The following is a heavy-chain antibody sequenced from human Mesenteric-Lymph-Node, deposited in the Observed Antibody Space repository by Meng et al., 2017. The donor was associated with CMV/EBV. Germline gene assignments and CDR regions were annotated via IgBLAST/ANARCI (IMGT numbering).Heavy chain of an antibody. V-gene: IGHV2-5*02. CDR2: IYWDDDK. Sequence: FSLSTSGVGVGWIRQPPGKALEWLALIYWDDDKRYTPSLNSRLTITKDTSNNQAVLTMTNMDPVDTATYYCARTYYYGSGNSNFDYWGQGTLVTVSS. CDR3: ARTYYYGSGNSNFDY. D-gene: IGHD3-10*01. J-gene: IGHJ4*02. CDR1: FSLSTSGVG.